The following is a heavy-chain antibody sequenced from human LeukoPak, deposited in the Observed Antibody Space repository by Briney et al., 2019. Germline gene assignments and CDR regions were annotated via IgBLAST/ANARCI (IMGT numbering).Heavy chain of an antibody. J-gene: IGHJ4*02. CDR2: ISYDGSNK. D-gene: IGHD3-22*01. CDR1: GFTFSSYG. CDR3: AAPRYDSSGYPFDPIDY. V-gene: IGHV3-30*19. Sequence: GGSLRLSCAASGFTFSSYGMHWVRQAPGKGLEWVAVISYDGSNKYYADSVKGRFTISRDNSKNTLYLQMNSLRAEDTAVYYCAAPRYDSSGYPFDPIDYWGQGTLVTVPS.